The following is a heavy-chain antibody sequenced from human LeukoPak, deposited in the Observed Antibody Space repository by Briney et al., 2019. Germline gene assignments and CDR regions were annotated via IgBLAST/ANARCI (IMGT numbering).Heavy chain of an antibody. D-gene: IGHD3-22*01. CDR1: GFTVSSNY. Sequence: GSLRLSCAASGFTVSSNYMSWVRQAPGKGLEWVSVIYSGGSTYYADSVKGRFTISRDNSKNTLYLQMNSLRAEDTAVYYCAKDSSGSLYYFDYWGQGTLVTVSS. V-gene: IGHV3-53*05. CDR2: IYSGGST. CDR3: AKDSSGSLYYFDY. J-gene: IGHJ4*02.